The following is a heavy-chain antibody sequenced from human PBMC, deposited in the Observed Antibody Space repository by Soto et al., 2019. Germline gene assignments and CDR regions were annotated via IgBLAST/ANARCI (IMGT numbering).Heavy chain of an antibody. J-gene: IGHJ6*02. CDR2: IDWDDDK. CDR3: ARSLFITGYYYYGMDV. Sequence: SGPTLVNPTQTLTLTCTFSGFSLSTSGMRVSWIRQPPGKALEWLARIDWDDDKFYSTSLKTRLTISKDTSKHQVVLTMTNMDPVGTATYYCARSLFITGYYYYGMDVWGQGTTVTVSS. V-gene: IGHV2-70*04. CDR1: GFSLSTSGMR. D-gene: IGHD3-10*01.